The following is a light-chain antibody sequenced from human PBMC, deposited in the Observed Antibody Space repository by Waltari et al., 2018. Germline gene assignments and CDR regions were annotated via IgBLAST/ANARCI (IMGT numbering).Light chain of an antibody. J-gene: IGLJ3*02. CDR2: KDN. CDR3: QSADSSGTWV. CDR1: ALPQQY. V-gene: IGLV3-25*03. Sequence: SYELTQPPSVSVSPGQTARITCSADALPQQYAYWYQQKPGQAPVLVVYKDNERPSGIPERFSGSSSGTTVTLTISGVQAEDEADYYCQSADSSGTWVFGGGTKLTVL.